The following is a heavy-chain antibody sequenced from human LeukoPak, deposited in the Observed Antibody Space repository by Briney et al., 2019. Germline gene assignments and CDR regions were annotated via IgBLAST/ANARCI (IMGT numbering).Heavy chain of an antibody. J-gene: IGHJ6*03. D-gene: IGHD3-16*01. Sequence: SETLSLTCTVSGGSISSSNFYWGWIRQPPGKGLEWIVSIYYSGSTYYNPSLKSRVTISVDTSKNQFSLKLSSVTAADTAVYYCAREGGFAGYMDVWGKGTTVTISS. V-gene: IGHV4-39*07. CDR2: IYYSGST. CDR3: AREGGFAGYMDV. CDR1: GGSISSSNFY.